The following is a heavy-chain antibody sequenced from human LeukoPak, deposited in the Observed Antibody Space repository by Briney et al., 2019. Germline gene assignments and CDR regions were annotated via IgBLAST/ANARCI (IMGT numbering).Heavy chain of an antibody. J-gene: IGHJ4*02. CDR3: ARVTGEGYFDY. CDR1: GGSINSYY. V-gene: IGHV4-59*01. D-gene: IGHD7-27*01. CDR2: IYYSGST. Sequence: SETLSLTCTVSGGSINSYYWSWIRQPPGKGLEWIGYIYYSGSTNYNPSLKSRVTISVDTSKNQFSLKLSSVTAADTAVYYCARVTGEGYFDYWGQGTLVTVSS.